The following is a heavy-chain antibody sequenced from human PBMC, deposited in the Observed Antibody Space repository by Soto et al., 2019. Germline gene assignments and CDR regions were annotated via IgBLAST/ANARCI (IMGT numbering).Heavy chain of an antibody. J-gene: IGHJ6*02. Sequence: ASVKVSCKASGHTFTGYYMHWVRQAPGQGLEWMGWINPNSGGTSTAQKFQGWVTMTTDTSISTASMELTRLTSDDTAIYYCARGDSTDCSNGVCSFFYNHDMDVWGQGTTVTVSS. D-gene: IGHD2-8*01. V-gene: IGHV1-2*04. CDR3: ARGDSTDCSNGVCSFFYNHDMDV. CDR2: INPNSGGT. CDR1: GHTFTGYY.